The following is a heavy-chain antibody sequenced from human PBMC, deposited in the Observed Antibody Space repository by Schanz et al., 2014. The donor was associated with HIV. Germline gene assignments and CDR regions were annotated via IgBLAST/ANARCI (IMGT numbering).Heavy chain of an antibody. V-gene: IGHV3-23*01. CDR2: ITGSDGDP. CDR1: GFTFSSYA. CDR3: ARDYHWNWFDP. J-gene: IGHJ5*02. Sequence: VQLLESGGGLVQPGGSLRLSCAASGFTFSSYAMTWVRQAPGKGPDWVSTITGSDGDPYYADSVKGRFTISRDNSRNALYLQMNSLRAEDTAVYYCARDYHWNWFDPWGQGTLVTVSS. D-gene: IGHD1-20*01.